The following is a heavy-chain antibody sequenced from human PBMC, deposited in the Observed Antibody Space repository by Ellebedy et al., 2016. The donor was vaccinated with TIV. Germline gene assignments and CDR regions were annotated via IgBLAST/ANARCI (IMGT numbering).Heavy chain of an antibody. V-gene: IGHV1-3*04. CDR3: ATREWQDPMDV. D-gene: IGHD3-3*01. CDR1: AHSFTSYG. CDR2: INTGNDNT. J-gene: IGHJ6*02. Sequence: ASVKVSXXASAHSFTSYGIHWVRQAPGQSLEWMGWINTGNDNTKYSQKLQGRVTITRDYMELSGLMSEDTAVYYCATREWQDPMDVWGQGTTVTVSS.